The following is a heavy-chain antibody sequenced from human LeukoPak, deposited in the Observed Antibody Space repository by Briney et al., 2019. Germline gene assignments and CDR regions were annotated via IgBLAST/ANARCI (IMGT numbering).Heavy chain of an antibody. V-gene: IGHV1-18*01. Sequence: AAVKVSCKASGYTFTSYGISWVRQAPGQGLEWMGGISAYNGNTNYAQKLQGRVTMTTDTSPSTAYMELRSLRSDDTAVYYCAREGIVVVPAAIRYFDYWGQGTLVTVSS. CDR2: ISAYNGNT. CDR1: GYTFTSYG. J-gene: IGHJ4*02. CDR3: AREGIVVVPAAIRYFDY. D-gene: IGHD2-2*02.